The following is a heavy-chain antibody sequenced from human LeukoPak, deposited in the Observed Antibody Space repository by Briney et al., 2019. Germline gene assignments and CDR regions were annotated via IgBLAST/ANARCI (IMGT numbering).Heavy chain of an antibody. CDR2: INHSGST. CDR1: GGSFSGYY. D-gene: IGHD3-22*01. CDR3: ARGLLYYDSSGYPHLYYFDY. V-gene: IGHV4-34*01. J-gene: IGHJ4*02. Sequence: SETLSLTCAVYGGSFSGYYWSWIRQPPGEGLEWIGEINHSGSTNYNPSLKSRVTISVDTSKNQFSLKLSSVTAADTAVYYCARGLLYYDSSGYPHLYYFDYWGQGTLVTVSS.